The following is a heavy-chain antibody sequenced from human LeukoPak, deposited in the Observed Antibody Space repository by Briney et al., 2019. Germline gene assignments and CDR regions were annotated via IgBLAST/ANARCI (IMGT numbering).Heavy chain of an antibody. CDR1: GGSFSGYY. Sequence: SETLSLTCAVYGGSFSGYYWSWIRQPAGKGLEWIGRIYISGSTNYNPSLKSRVTMSVDTSKNQFSLKLSSVTAADTAVYYCAREAYYYDSSGYSKFDYWGQGTLVTVSS. CDR3: AREAYYYDSSGYSKFDY. V-gene: IGHV4-4*07. D-gene: IGHD3-22*01. CDR2: IYISGST. J-gene: IGHJ4*02.